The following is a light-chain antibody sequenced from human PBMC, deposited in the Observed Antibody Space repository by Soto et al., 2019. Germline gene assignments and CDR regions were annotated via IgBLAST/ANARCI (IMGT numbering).Light chain of an antibody. Sequence: EIVMTQSPPTLSVSPGERATLSCRASQSVGNDLAWYQQKPGQAPRLLIHGTSTRATGVPARFSGSGSGTDFTLTISSLEPEDFAVYYCQQYNNWPLWTFGQGTKVDI. V-gene: IGKV3-15*01. CDR1: QSVGND. CDR2: GTS. J-gene: IGKJ1*01. CDR3: QQYNNWPLWT.